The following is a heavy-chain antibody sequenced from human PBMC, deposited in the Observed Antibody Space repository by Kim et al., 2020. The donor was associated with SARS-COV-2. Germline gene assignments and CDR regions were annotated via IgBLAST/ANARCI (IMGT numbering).Heavy chain of an antibody. J-gene: IGHJ3*02. D-gene: IGHD6-13*01. CDR3: AGGGIAAAAFDI. Sequence: YDADSVKGLFTISRDNSKNTLYLQMNSLRAEDTAGYYCAGGGIAAAAFDIWGQGTMVTVSS. V-gene: IGHV3-30*01.